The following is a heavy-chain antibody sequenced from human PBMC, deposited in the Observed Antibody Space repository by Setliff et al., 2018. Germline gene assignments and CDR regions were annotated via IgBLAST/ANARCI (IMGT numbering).Heavy chain of an antibody. Sequence: ASVKVSCKVSGYRLIEVSMYWVRQAPGKGLEWMGGFDPEDEETVYAQKFQGRVTMTEETTTDTAYMELSSLRSEDTAVYYWAGDRVPPLFGVGSYYYMDVWGKGTTVTVS. CDR3: AGDRVPPLFGVGSYYYMDV. CDR2: FDPEDEET. J-gene: IGHJ6*03. CDR1: GYRLIEVS. V-gene: IGHV1-24*01. D-gene: IGHD3-3*01.